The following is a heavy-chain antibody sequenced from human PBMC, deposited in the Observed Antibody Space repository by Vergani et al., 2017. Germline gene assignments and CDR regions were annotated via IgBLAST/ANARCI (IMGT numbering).Heavy chain of an antibody. V-gene: IGHV3-9*01. Sequence: EVQLVESGGGLVQPGRSLRLSCAASGFTFDDYDMHWVRPAPGKGLEWVSGICWNSGSIGYADSVKGRFNISRDHAKNSLYLLMNSLRAENTAMYYSAKDVHFDMVTTNIFDCWDQRPLVTVSA. CDR2: ICWNSGSI. J-gene: IGHJ4*01. CDR3: AKDVHFDMVTTNIFDC. D-gene: IGHD2-21*02. CDR1: GFTFDDYD.